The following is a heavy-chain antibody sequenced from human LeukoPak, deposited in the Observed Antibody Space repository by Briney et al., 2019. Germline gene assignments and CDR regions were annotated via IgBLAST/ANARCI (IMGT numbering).Heavy chain of an antibody. J-gene: IGHJ4*02. CDR1: GFTFSNYA. CDR3: ARAVVVSSYFDY. CDR2: ISYDGSIK. V-gene: IGHV3-30-3*01. D-gene: IGHD2-15*01. Sequence: GGSLRLSCAASGFTFSNYAIHWVRQTPGKGLEWVAVISYDGSIKFYADSVNGRFTISRDNSENTLYLQMNSLRAEDMAVYYCARAVVVSSYFDYWGQGTLVTVSS.